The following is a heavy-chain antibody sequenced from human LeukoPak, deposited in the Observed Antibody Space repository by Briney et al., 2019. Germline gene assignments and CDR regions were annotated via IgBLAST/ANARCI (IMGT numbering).Heavy chain of an antibody. CDR2: INTNTGNP. V-gene: IGHV7-4-1*02. J-gene: IGHJ5*02. CDR3: ARDLRIVVVPAAINWFDP. Sequence: ASVKVSCKAPGYTFTSYAMNWVRQAPGQGLEWMGWINTNTGNPTYAQGFTGRFVFSLDTSVSTAYLQVSSLKAEDTAVYYCARDLRIVVVPAAINWFDPWGQGTLVTVSS. D-gene: IGHD2-2*02. CDR1: GYTFTSYA.